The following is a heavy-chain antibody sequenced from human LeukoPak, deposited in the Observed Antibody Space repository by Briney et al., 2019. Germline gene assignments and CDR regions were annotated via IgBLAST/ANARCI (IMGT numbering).Heavy chain of an antibody. Sequence: GGSLRLSCAASGFTLSDIYMSWVRQAPGKGLEWVSIIYNGGGTYYTDSVKGRFTISRDNSKSTVYLQMNSLRVEDAAVYYCSKDLTSDFGGDLDPWGQGTLVTVSS. CDR2: IYNGGGT. CDR3: SKDLTSDFGGDLDP. V-gene: IGHV3-66*01. CDR1: GFTLSDIY. J-gene: IGHJ5*02. D-gene: IGHD3-10*01.